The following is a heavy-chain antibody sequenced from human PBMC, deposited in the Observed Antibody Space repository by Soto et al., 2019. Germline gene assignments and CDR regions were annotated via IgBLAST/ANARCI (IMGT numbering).Heavy chain of an antibody. Sequence: QVQLKQSGPEVRKPGASVRVSCKASGYIFTNFGISWVRQAPGQGLEWMGWISGYNDNTHYAQKLQGRVSMTTDTSMGTAYMDLRSLRSDDTAIYYCVRDSSSWFYYYYGMDVWGQGTTVTVSS. CDR1: GYIFTNFG. CDR2: ISGYNDNT. V-gene: IGHV1-18*01. J-gene: IGHJ6*02. D-gene: IGHD6-13*01. CDR3: VRDSSSWFYYYYGMDV.